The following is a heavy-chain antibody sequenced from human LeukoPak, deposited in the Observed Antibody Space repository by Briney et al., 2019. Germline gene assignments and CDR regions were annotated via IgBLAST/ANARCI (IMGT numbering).Heavy chain of an antibody. CDR2: IYPGDSDT. CDR1: GYSFTSYW. D-gene: IGHD3-22*01. CDR3: ARVKHYYDSSGYYSNPSDAFDI. V-gene: IGHV5-51*01. Sequence: GESLKISCKGSGYSFTSYWIGWVRQMPGKGLEWMGIIYPGDSDTRYSPSFQGQVTISADKSISTAYLQWSSLKASDTAMYYCARVKHYYDSSGYYSNPSDAFDIWGQGTMVTVSS. J-gene: IGHJ3*02.